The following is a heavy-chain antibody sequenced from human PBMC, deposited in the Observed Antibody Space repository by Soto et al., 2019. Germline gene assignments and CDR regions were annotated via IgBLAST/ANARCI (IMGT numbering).Heavy chain of an antibody. J-gene: IGHJ4*02. CDR1: GGSISSGGYY. CDR3: ATNIRLHRLALDY. CDR2: IYYSGST. D-gene: IGHD2-21*01. Sequence: SETLSLTCTVSGGSISSGGYYWSWIRQHPGKGLEWIGYIYYSGSTYYNPSLKSRVTISVDTSKNQFSLKLSSVTAADTAVYYCATNIRLHRLALDYWGQGTLVTVSS. V-gene: IGHV4-31*03.